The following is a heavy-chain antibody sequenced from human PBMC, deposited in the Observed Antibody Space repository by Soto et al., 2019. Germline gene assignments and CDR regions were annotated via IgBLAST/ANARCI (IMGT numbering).Heavy chain of an antibody. CDR2: MNPNSGNT. CDR3: ARYMWRLRLASLSYYYYYMDV. D-gene: IGHD5-12*01. CDR1: GYTFTSYD. Sequence: ASVKVSCKASGYTFTSYDINWARQATGQGLEWMGWMNPNSGNTGYAQKFRGRVTMTRNTSISTAYMELSSLRSEDTAVYYCARYMWRLRLASLSYYYYYMDVWGKGTTVTVSS. J-gene: IGHJ6*03. V-gene: IGHV1-8*01.